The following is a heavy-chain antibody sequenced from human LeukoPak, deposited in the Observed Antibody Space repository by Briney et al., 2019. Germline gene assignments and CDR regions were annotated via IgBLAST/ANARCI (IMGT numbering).Heavy chain of an antibody. CDR3: ARSIAAAGTENWFDP. V-gene: IGHV3-21*01. Sequence: GGPLRLSCAASGFTFSSYSMNWVRQAPGKGLEWVSSISSSSSYIYYADSVKGRFTISRDNAKNSLYLQMNSLRAEDTAVYYCARSIAAAGTENWFDPWGQGTLVTVSS. J-gene: IGHJ5*02. CDR1: GFTFSSYS. CDR2: ISSSSSYI. D-gene: IGHD6-13*01.